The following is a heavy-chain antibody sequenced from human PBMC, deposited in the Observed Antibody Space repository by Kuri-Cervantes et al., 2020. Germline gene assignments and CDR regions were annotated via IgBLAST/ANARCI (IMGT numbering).Heavy chain of an antibody. Sequence: SVKVSCKASGGTLTSYSITWVRQAPGQGLEWMGGIIPIFGTANYAQKFQGRVTITADKSTSTAYMELSSLRSDDTAVYYCASEDSSGWYGGVDYWGQGTLVTVSS. V-gene: IGHV1-69*06. D-gene: IGHD6-19*01. J-gene: IGHJ4*02. CDR3: ASEDSSGWYGGVDY. CDR2: IIPIFGTA. CDR1: GGTLTSYS.